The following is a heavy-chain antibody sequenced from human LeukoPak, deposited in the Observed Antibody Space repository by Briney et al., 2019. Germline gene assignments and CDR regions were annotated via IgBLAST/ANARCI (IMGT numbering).Heavy chain of an antibody. D-gene: IGHD6-13*01. CDR3: ARDAQISAAAYYFDY. V-gene: IGHV3-30*04. Sequence: GGSLRLSCAASGFTFSRYPVHWVRQAPGKGLEWVTVISTDGRDIKYADSVKGRSTISRDSSKNTLSLQMNSLRDDDTAVYYCARDAQISAAAYYFDYWGQGTLVTVSS. CDR2: ISTDGRDI. J-gene: IGHJ4*02. CDR1: GFTFSRYP.